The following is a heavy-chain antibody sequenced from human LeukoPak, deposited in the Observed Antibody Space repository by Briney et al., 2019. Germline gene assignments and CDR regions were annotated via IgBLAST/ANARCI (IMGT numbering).Heavy chain of an antibody. D-gene: IGHD1-26*01. V-gene: IGHV4-59*01. CDR2: IYYSGST. CDR1: GGSISSYY. CDR3: ARVESGSLDY. Sequence: SETLSLTCTVSGGSISSYYWSWIRQPPGKGLEWIGYIYYSGSTNYNPSLKSRVTISVDTSKNQFSLKLSSVTAADTAVYYCARVESGSLDYWGQGPLVTVSS. J-gene: IGHJ4*02.